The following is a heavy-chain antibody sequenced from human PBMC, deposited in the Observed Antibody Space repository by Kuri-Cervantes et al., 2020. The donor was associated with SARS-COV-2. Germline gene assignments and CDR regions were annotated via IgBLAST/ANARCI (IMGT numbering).Heavy chain of an antibody. D-gene: IGHD5-24*01. CDR3: AREMATIFSYDY. Sequence: GGSLRLSCAASGFTFSGSAMHWVRQAPGKGLEWVAVISYDGSNKYYADSVKGRFTISRDNSKNTLYLQMNSLRAEDTALYYCAREMATIFSYDYWGQGTLVTVSS. CDR1: GFTFSGSA. J-gene: IGHJ4*02. V-gene: IGHV3-30-3*01. CDR2: ISYDGSNK.